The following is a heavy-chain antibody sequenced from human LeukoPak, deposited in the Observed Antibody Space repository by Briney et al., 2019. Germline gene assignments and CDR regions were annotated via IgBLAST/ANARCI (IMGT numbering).Heavy chain of an antibody. Sequence: GGSLRLSCAASGFTFSSYAMSWVRQAPGKGLEWVSAISGSGGSTYYADSVKGRFTISRDNSKNTLYLQMNSLRAEDTAVYYCARENYDFWSGYYGYYYYYYMDVWGKGTTVTVSS. CDR3: ARENYDFWSGYYGYYYYYYMDV. V-gene: IGHV3-23*01. CDR1: GFTFSSYA. CDR2: ISGSGGST. J-gene: IGHJ6*03. D-gene: IGHD3-3*01.